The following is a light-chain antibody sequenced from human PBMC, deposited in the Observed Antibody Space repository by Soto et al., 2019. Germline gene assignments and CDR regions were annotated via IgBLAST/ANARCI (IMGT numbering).Light chain of an antibody. Sequence: LMQSRATLSVSAGERATLGCRARQSVRSNLAWYQQKPGHAPRLLIYDASTRATGIPARFSGSGSGTEFILTISSLQSEDFGVYYCQQDKNWPPITFAHGTRLEIK. CDR2: DAS. CDR1: QSVRSN. CDR3: QQDKNWPPIT. V-gene: IGKV3D-15*01. J-gene: IGKJ5*01.